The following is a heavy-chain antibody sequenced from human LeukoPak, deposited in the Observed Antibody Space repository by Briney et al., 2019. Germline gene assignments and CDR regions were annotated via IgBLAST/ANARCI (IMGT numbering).Heavy chain of an antibody. J-gene: IGHJ6*02. CDR1: GGSFSGYY. CDR2: INHSGST. Sequence: PSETLPLTCAVYGGSFSGYYWSWIRQPPGKGLEWIGEINHSGSTNYNPSLKSRVTISVDTSKNQFSLKLSSVTAADTAMYYCARGPDYYDSSDGMDVWGQGTTVTVSS. D-gene: IGHD3-22*01. V-gene: IGHV4-34*01. CDR3: ARGPDYYDSSDGMDV.